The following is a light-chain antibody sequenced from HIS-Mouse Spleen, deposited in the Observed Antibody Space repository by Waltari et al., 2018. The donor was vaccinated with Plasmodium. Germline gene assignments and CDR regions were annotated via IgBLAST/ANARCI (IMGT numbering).Light chain of an antibody. J-gene: IGKJ1*01. V-gene: IGKV1-39*01. Sequence: DIQMTQSPSSLSASVGDRVTITCRASQSISSSLNWYKQKPGKAPKLLIYAASSLQSGVPSRFSGSGSGTDFTLTISSLQPEDFATYYCQQSYSTWTFGQGTKVEIK. CDR3: QQSYSTWT. CDR1: QSISSS. CDR2: AAS.